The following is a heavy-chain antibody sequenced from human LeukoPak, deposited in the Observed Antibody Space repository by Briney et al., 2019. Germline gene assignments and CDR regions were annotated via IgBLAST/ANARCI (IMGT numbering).Heavy chain of an antibody. CDR3: ASGYYGDYPGAFDI. CDR2: IIPILGIA. D-gene: IGHD4-17*01. Sequence: SVKVSCKASGGTFSSYAISWVRQAPGQGLEWMGRIIPILGIANYAQKFQGRVTITADKSTSTAYMELSSLRSEDTAVYYCASGYYGDYPGAFDIWGQGAMVTVSS. J-gene: IGHJ3*02. CDR1: GGTFSSYA. V-gene: IGHV1-69*04.